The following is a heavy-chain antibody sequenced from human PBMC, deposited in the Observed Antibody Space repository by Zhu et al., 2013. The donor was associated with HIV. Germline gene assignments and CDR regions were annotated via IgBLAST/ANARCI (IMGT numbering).Heavy chain of an antibody. D-gene: IGHD5-12*01. Sequence: EVQLVESGGGLVQPGRSLRLSCTASGFTFGDYAMSWFRQAPGKGLEWVGFIRSKAYGGTTEYAASVKGRFTISRDDSKSIAYLQMNSLKTEDTAVYYCTRSYSGYVYYFDYWGQGALVTVSS. CDR2: IRSKAYGGTT. CDR1: GFTFGDYA. CDR3: TRSYSGYVYYFDY. V-gene: IGHV3-49*03. J-gene: IGHJ4*02.